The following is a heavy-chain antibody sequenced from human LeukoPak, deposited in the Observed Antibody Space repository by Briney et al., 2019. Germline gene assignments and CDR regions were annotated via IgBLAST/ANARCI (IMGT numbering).Heavy chain of an antibody. CDR3: TVEDIVVVPAAIHESSY. Sequence: HRASVKVSCKASGYTFTGYYMHWVRQAPGQGLEWMGWINPNSGGTNYAQKFQGRVTMTRDTSIGTAYMELSRLRSDDTAVYYCTVEDIVVVPAAIHESSYWGQGTLVTVSS. CDR2: INPNSGGT. J-gene: IGHJ4*02. CDR1: GYTFTGYY. V-gene: IGHV1-2*02. D-gene: IGHD2-2*02.